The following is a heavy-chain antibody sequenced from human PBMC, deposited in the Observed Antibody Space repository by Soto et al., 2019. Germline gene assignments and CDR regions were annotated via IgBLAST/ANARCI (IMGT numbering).Heavy chain of an antibody. Sequence: GASVKGACKASGYTYTSYGISWVRQAPGQGLEWMGWISAYNGNTNYAQKLQGRVTMTTDTSTSTAYMELRSLRSYDTAVYYCARAHPNWFDPWGQGTLVTVSS. V-gene: IGHV1-18*01. CDR3: ARAHPNWFDP. CDR2: ISAYNGNT. J-gene: IGHJ5*02. CDR1: GYTYTSYG.